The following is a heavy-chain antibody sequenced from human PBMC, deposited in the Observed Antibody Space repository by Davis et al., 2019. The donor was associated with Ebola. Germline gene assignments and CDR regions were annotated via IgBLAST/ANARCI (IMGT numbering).Heavy chain of an antibody. D-gene: IGHD3-22*01. CDR3: TLTYDSTDY. Sequence: GESLKISCAASGFTVSSNYMSWVRQAPGKGLEWVSVIYSGGSTYYADSVKGRFTISRDNSKNTLYLQMNSLRAEDTAVYYCTLTYDSTDYWGQGTLVTVSS. V-gene: IGHV3-53*01. CDR1: GFTVSSNY. J-gene: IGHJ4*02. CDR2: IYSGGST.